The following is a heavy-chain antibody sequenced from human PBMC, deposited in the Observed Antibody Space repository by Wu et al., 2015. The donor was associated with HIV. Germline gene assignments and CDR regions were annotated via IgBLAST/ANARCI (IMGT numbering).Heavy chain of an antibody. D-gene: IGHD6-6*01. Sequence: QVQLVQSGAEVKKPGASVKVSCKASGYTFTGYYMHWVRQAPGQGLEWMGWINPNSGGTNYAQKFQGRVTMTRDTSISTAYMELSRLRSDDTAVYYCARGRIAAPPRPYFDFDYWGQGTLVTVSS. J-gene: IGHJ4*02. CDR3: ARGRIAAPPRPYFDFDY. CDR1: GYTFTGYY. CDR2: INPNSGGT. V-gene: IGHV1-2*02.